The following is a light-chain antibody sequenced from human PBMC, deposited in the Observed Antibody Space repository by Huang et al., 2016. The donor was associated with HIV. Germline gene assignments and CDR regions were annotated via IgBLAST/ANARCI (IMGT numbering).Light chain of an antibody. V-gene: IGKV1-33*01. CDR1: QDISNY. J-gene: IGKJ5*01. CDR3: QQYDNRIT. Sequence: DIQMTQSPSSLSASVGDRVTITCQASQDISNYLNWYQQKPGKAPKLLIYDASNLETGVQERFIGSGCGTDSAFTISSLQPEDIETSYCQQYDNRITFGQGTRLEIK. CDR2: DAS.